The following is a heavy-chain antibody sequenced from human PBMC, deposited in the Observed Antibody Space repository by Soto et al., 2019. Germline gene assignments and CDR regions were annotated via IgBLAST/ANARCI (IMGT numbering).Heavy chain of an antibody. D-gene: IGHD4-17*01. CDR2: ITSGYTYI. V-gene: IGHV3-21*01. CDR1: GFTFSSHS. Sequence: GALRRACAASGFTFSSHSMNWVRQAPGKGLEWVSSITSGYTYISYAESVKGRFNISRDNAKNSLYLQMNSLSAEDTAVYYCARDYSTTGALCXWGQVTMFTVS. J-gene: IGHJ3*02. CDR3: ARDYSTTGALCX.